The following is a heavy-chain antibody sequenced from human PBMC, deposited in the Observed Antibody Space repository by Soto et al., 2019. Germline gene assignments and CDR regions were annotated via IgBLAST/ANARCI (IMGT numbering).Heavy chain of an antibody. CDR2: IDPSDSQT. V-gene: IGHV5-10-1*01. CDR1: GYSFAGYW. Sequence: PGESLKISCKGSGYSFAGYWITWVRQKPGKGLEWMGRIDPSDSQTYYSPSFRGHVTISATKSITTVFLQWSSLRASDTAMYYCARQIYDSDTGPNFQYYFDSWGQGTPVSVSS. CDR3: ARQIYDSDTGPNFQYYFDS. D-gene: IGHD3-22*01. J-gene: IGHJ4*02.